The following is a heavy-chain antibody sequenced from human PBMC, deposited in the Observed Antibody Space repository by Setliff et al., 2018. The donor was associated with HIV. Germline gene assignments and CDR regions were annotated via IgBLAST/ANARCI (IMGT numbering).Heavy chain of an antibody. J-gene: IGHJ4*02. CDR3: ARGPPGSSIGWYVGY. CDR2: INHSGRT. V-gene: IGHV4-34*01. D-gene: IGHD6-19*01. CDR1: GGSFSDYY. Sequence: SETLSLTCAVHGGSFSDYYWTWIRQPPGKGLEWIGEINHSGRTNYNPSLKIRVTISVDTSKNQFSLRLSSVIAADTAVYYCARGPPGSSIGWYVGYWGQGTLVTVS.